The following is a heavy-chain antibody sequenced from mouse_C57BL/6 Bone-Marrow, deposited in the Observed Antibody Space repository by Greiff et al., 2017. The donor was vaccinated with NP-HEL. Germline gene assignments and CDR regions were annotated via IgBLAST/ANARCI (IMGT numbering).Heavy chain of an antibody. CDR2: INPNNGGT. Sequence: EVQLQQSGPELVKPGASVKMSCKASGYTFTDYNMHWVKQSHGKSLEWIGYINPNNGGTSYNQKFKGKATLTVNKSSSTAYMELRSLTSEASAVYYCARCHYYGSSVDYWGQGTTLTVSS. D-gene: IGHD1-1*01. J-gene: IGHJ2*01. CDR1: GYTFTDYN. V-gene: IGHV1-22*01. CDR3: ARCHYYGSSVDY.